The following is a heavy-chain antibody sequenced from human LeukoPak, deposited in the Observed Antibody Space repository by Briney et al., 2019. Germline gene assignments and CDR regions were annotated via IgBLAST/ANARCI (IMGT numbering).Heavy chain of an antibody. CDR1: GFTFNNYE. D-gene: IGHD4-23*01. J-gene: IGHJ4*02. Sequence: KTGGSLRLSCAASGFTFNNYELNWVRQAPGKGLEWVSSISSSSYIYYADSVKGRFTISRDNAKNSLYLQMNSLRAEDTAVYYCARVPYYGGKHFDYWGQGTLVTVSS. CDR2: ISSSSYI. V-gene: IGHV3-69-1*01. CDR3: ARVPYYGGKHFDY.